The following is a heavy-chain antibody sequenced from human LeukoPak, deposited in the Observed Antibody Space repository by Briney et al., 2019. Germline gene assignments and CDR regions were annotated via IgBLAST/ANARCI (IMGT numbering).Heavy chain of an antibody. V-gene: IGHV1-8*01. D-gene: IGHD3-16*02. Sequence: ASVKVSCKASGYTFTSYDINWVRQATGQGLEWMGWMNPSSGNTGYAQKFQGRVTMTRNTSISTAYMELSSLRSEDTDVYYCARSHYVCGSYLELVDYYYYMDVWGKVTTVTVFS. CDR2: MNPSSGNT. CDR3: ARSHYVCGSYLELVDYYYYMDV. J-gene: IGHJ6*03. CDR1: GYTFTSYD.